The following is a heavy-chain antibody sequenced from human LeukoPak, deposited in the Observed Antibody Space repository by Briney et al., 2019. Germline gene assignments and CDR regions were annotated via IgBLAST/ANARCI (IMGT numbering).Heavy chain of an antibody. CDR2: IIPIFGTA. CDR1: GGTFSSYA. V-gene: IGHV1-69*05. Sequence: SVKVSCKASGGTFSSYAISWVRQAPGQGLEWMRGIIPIFGTANYAQKFQGRVTITTDESTSTAYMELSSLRSEDTAVYYCARQKGIAAAGTPFDHWGQGTLVTVSS. J-gene: IGHJ5*02. D-gene: IGHD6-13*01. CDR3: ARQKGIAAAGTPFDH.